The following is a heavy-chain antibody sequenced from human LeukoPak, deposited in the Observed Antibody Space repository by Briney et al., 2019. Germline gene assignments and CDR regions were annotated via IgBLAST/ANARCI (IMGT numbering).Heavy chain of an antibody. CDR2: ISYDGSNK. Sequence: GGSLRLSCAASGFTFSSYAMHWVRQAPGKGLEWVAVISYDGSNKYYADSVKGRFTISRDNSKNTLYLQMNSLRAEDTAVYYCARRPAAILYYFDYWGQGTLVTVSS. CDR1: GFTFSSYA. CDR3: ARRPAAILYYFDY. V-gene: IGHV3-30-3*01. D-gene: IGHD2-2*02. J-gene: IGHJ4*02.